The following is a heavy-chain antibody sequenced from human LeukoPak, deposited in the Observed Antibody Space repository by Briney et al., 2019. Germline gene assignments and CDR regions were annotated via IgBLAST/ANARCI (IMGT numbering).Heavy chain of an antibody. J-gene: IGHJ5*02. CDR2: IHTRGST. CDR3: AKQLGGWFDP. Sequence: SETLSLTCTVSGGSISNYHWSWIRQPAGKGLEWIGQIHTRGSTNYNPPLKSRVSMSIDTPESQLSLTIRSVTAADTALYYCAKQLGGWFDPWGQGTLVTVSS. CDR1: GGSISNYH. V-gene: IGHV4-4*07. D-gene: IGHD3-16*01.